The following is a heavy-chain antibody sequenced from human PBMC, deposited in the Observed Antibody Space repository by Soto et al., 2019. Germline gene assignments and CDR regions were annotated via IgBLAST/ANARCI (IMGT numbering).Heavy chain of an antibody. CDR3: AKDSAYSSSWYAVVDY. Sequence: EVQLLESGGGLVQPGGSLRLSCAASGFTFSSYAMSWVRQAPGKGLEWVSAISGSGGSTYYADSVKGRFTISRDKSKNTLDLQRNSLRAEDTAVYYCAKDSAYSSSWYAVVDYWGQGTLVTVSS. CDR1: GFTFSSYA. D-gene: IGHD6-13*01. V-gene: IGHV3-23*01. J-gene: IGHJ4*02. CDR2: ISGSGGST.